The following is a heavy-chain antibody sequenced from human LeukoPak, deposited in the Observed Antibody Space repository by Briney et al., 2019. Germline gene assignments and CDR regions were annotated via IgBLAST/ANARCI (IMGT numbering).Heavy chain of an antibody. J-gene: IGHJ4*02. CDR1: GGSISSSRAY. CDR3: VSPRGFSYGYFDY. V-gene: IGHV4-39*01. D-gene: IGHD5-18*01. Sequence: SETLSLTCTVSGGSISSSRAYWGWIRQPPGKGLEWIGSIYYSKNTYYNPSLKSRVTISADTSKNQFSLTLGSVSATDTAVYYCVSPRGFSYGYFDYWGQGTLVTVSS. CDR2: IYYSKNT.